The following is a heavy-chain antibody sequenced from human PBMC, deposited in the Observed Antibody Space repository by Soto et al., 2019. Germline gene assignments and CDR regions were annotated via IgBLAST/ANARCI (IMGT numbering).Heavy chain of an antibody. J-gene: IGHJ4*02. V-gene: IGHV5-10-1*01. CDR1: GYSFTDYW. CDR2: IDPRDSYP. Sequence: GESLKISCETSGYSFTDYWITWVRQMPGKGLEWMGKIDPRDSYPNYSPSIQGHVTISIDKSSSTSYLQWSSLKASDTAMYYCARHSPHTGSYYAFFDYWGQGTQVTVS. D-gene: IGHD1-26*01. CDR3: ARHSPHTGSYYAFFDY.